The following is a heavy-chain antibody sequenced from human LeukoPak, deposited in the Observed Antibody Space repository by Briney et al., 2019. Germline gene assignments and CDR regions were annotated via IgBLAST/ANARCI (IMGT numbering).Heavy chain of an antibody. CDR1: GESFSGDF. Sequence: SETLSLTCGVYGESFSGDFWTWLRQAPGRGLEWIGEINHSGRTNYSPSLTSRVTISVDTSMNQFSLQLRSVTAADTAVYYCARGQYDSGGYHYGIRAFYFGYWGQGILVTVSS. J-gene: IGHJ4*02. D-gene: IGHD3-22*01. CDR2: INHSGRT. CDR3: ARGQYDSGGYHYGIRAFYFGY. V-gene: IGHV4-34*01.